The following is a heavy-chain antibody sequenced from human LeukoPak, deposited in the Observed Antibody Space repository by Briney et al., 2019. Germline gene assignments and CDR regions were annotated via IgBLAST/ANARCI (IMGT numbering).Heavy chain of an antibody. CDR1: GFTFSSYS. J-gene: IGHJ3*02. CDR3: ARVMRAVRAFDI. Sequence: GGSLRLSCAASGFTFSSYSMNWVRQAPGKGLEWVSSISSSSSYIYYADSVKGRFTISRDNAKNSLYLQMNSLRAEDTAVYYCARVMRAVRAFDIWGQGTMVTVSS. V-gene: IGHV3-21*01. D-gene: IGHD3-10*01. CDR2: ISSSSSYI.